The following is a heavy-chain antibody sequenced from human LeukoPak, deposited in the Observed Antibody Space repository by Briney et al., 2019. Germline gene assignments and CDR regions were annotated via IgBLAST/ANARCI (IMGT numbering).Heavy chain of an antibody. CDR2: IYTSGST. Sequence: SETLSPTCTVSGGSISSYYWSWIRQPPGKGLEWIGYIYTSGSTNYNPSLKSRVTISVDTSKNQFSLKLSSVTAADTAVYYCASHSTVAGTRYWGEGTLVTVSS. J-gene: IGHJ4*02. V-gene: IGHV4-4*09. CDR1: GGSISSYY. CDR3: ASHSTVAGTRY. D-gene: IGHD6-19*01.